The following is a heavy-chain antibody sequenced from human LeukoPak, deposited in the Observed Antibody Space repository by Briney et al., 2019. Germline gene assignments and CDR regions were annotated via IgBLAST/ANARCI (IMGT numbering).Heavy chain of an antibody. D-gene: IGHD3-10*01. J-gene: IGHJ4*02. V-gene: IGHV3-48*04. CDR1: GFTFSSYS. CDR2: ITSSSSTI. CDR3: ARSQLSGGFPWGNFDY. Sequence: PGGSLRLSCAASGFTFSSYSMNWVRQAPGKGLEWVSYITSSSSTIYYADSVKGRFTISRDNAKNSLYLQMNNLRAEDTAVYYCARSQLSGGFPWGNFDYWGQGTLVTVSS.